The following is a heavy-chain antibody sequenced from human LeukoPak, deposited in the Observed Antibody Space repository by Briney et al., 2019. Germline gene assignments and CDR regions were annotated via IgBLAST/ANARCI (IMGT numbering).Heavy chain of an antibody. J-gene: IGHJ5*02. Sequence: GGSLRLSCVACGFIFSDYWMIWVRQAPGKGVEWVANIKQGGREEKYVSSVKGRFAISRDDAKSTLYLQMDSLSGDDTAVYYCARDNGGWFDTWGRGTLATVSS. D-gene: IGHD3-10*01. CDR3: ARDNGGWFDT. CDR2: IKQGGREE. V-gene: IGHV3-7*03. CDR1: GFIFSDYW.